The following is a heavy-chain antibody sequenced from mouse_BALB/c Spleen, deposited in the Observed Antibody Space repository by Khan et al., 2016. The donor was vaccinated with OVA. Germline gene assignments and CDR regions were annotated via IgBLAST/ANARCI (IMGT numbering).Heavy chain of an antibody. CDR3: ARDGYRYNYAMDY. CDR1: GYSITSDYA. D-gene: IGHD2-3*01. CDR2: ISYSGSN. V-gene: IGHV3-2*02. J-gene: IGHJ4*01. Sequence: EVQLVESGPGLVKPSQSLSLTCTVTGYSITSDYAWNWIRQFPGNKLEWMGYISYSGSNNYNPALKSRISITRDTSKNQFFLQLNSVTTEDTATYYCARDGYRYNYAMDYWGQGTSVTVSS.